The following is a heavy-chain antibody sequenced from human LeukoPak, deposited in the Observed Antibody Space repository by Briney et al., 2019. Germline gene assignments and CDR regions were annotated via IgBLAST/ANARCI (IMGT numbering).Heavy chain of an antibody. Sequence: SSETLSLTCTVSGDSISSYYWSWIRQPPGKGLEWIGYIHHSGRTNHNPALTSRATISLDTSKNQFSLKLSSVTAADTAVYYCARHGAYSYAWDFFDYWGQGTLVTVSP. J-gene: IGHJ4*02. D-gene: IGHD5-18*01. CDR1: GDSISSYY. V-gene: IGHV4-59*08. CDR2: IHHSGRT. CDR3: ARHGAYSYAWDFFDY.